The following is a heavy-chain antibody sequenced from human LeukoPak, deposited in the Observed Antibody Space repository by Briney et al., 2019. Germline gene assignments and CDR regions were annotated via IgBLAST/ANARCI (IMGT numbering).Heavy chain of an antibody. Sequence: SETLSLTCTVSGGSISSSSYYWGCIRQPPGKGLEWIGSIYYSGSAYYNPSLKSRVTISVDTSKNQFSLKLSSVTAADTAVYYCAREYFGGILTGLIDYWGQGTLVTVSS. V-gene: IGHV4-39*07. CDR1: GGSISSSSYY. D-gene: IGHD3-9*01. J-gene: IGHJ4*02. CDR2: IYYSGSA. CDR3: AREYFGGILTGLIDY.